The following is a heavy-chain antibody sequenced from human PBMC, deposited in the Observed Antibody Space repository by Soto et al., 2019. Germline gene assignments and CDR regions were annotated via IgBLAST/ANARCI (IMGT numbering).Heavy chain of an antibody. J-gene: IGHJ3*01. CDR3: ATWHEREHAYDV. V-gene: IGHV3-53*01. D-gene: IGHD1-1*01. CDR2: LYDVDGS. CDR1: GHTVSDKKY. Sequence: DVQLVESGGGLMQPGESLRLSCAASGHTVSDKKYVAWVRQAPGKGLEWVSALYDVDGSFYSDSVKGRFTTSSDSSKTTVYLQMNDLRPADTAVYYCATWHEREHAYDVWGQGTTVTVSS.